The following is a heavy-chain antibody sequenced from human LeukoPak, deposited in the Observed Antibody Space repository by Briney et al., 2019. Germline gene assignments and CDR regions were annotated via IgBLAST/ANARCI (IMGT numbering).Heavy chain of an antibody. Sequence: PSETLSLTCTVSGGSISSYYWSWIRQPAGKGLEWIGRIYTSGSTNYNPSLKSRVTMSVDTSKNQFSLKLSSVTAADTAVYYCARDSGDYDSSGYYGRGYDYWGQGTLVTVSS. CDR2: IYTSGST. J-gene: IGHJ4*02. D-gene: IGHD3-22*01. V-gene: IGHV4-4*07. CDR3: ARDSGDYDSSGYYGRGYDY. CDR1: GGSISSYY.